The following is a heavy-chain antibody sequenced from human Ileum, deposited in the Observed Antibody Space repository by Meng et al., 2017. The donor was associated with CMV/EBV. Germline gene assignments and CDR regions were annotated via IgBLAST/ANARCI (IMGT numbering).Heavy chain of an antibody. CDR1: GITFSNTW. CDR3: QGAYLGY. CDR2: IESKTNGGAP. D-gene: IGHD3-16*01. J-gene: IGHJ4*02. Sequence: EEQLLESGGGLVQPGGSLTLSCAVSGITFSNTWMTWFRQAPGKGLEWVGRIESKTNGGAPGYAAPVKGRFTISRDDSNNMLFLQMNSLKTEDTAVYYCQGAYLGYWGQGTLVTVSS. V-gene: IGHV3-15*04.